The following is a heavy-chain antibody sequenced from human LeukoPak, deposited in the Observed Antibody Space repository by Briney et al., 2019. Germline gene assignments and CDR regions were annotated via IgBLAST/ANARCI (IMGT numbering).Heavy chain of an antibody. CDR2: IVPIFRTP. Sequence: SVKVSCKVSGYTLTELSMHWVRQAPGKGLEWMGGIVPIFRTPTYAQNFQGRVTITADESTRTAYMELRGLRFQDTAVYYCARDWDANNWFDPWGQGTLVTVSS. D-gene: IGHD1-26*01. J-gene: IGHJ5*02. V-gene: IGHV1-69*13. CDR1: GYTLTELS. CDR3: ARDWDANNWFDP.